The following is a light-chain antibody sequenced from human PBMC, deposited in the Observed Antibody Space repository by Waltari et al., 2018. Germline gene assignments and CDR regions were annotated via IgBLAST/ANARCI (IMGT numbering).Light chain of an antibody. Sequence: DIQMTQSPSSLSASVGDRVSITCRASQNLHGHLNWYQQTSGKAPKLLIYAASNLQSGVPSRFSGSDSGTDFTLTISNLQPEDFGTYYCQQSYSIPWTFGQGTKVEIK. CDR2: AAS. J-gene: IGKJ1*01. V-gene: IGKV1-39*01. CDR1: QNLHGH. CDR3: QQSYSIPWT.